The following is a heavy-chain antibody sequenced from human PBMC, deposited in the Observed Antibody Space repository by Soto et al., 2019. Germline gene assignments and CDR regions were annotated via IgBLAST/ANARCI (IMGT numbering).Heavy chain of an antibody. CDR3: ARDRGRGGAYYYYYYMDV. J-gene: IGHJ6*03. D-gene: IGHD3-10*01. CDR2: IIPILGIA. CDR1: GGTFSSYT. Sequence: GASVKVSCKASGGTFSSYTISWVRQAPGQGLEWMGRIIPILGIANYAQKFQGRVTITRDTSASTAYMELSSLRSEDTAVYYCARDRGRGGAYYYYYYMDVWGKGTTVTVSS. V-gene: IGHV1-69*04.